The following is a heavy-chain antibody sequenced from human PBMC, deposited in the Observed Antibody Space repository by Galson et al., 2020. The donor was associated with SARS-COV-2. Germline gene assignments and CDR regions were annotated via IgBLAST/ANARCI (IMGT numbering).Heavy chain of an antibody. V-gene: IGHV3-23*01. D-gene: IGHD3-10*01. J-gene: IGHJ2*01. Sequence: GESLKISCAASGFTFSNYAMTWVRRAPGMGLEWVSAISDSGANTFYTDSVKGRFTISRDNSKNTVYLQMNSLRAGDTALYYCAKALRGSNWYIDLWGHGTLVTVSS. CDR2: ISDSGANT. CDR3: AKALRGSNWYIDL. CDR1: GFTFSNYA.